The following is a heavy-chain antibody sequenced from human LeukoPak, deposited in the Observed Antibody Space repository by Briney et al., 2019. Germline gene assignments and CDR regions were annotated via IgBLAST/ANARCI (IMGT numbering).Heavy chain of an antibody. CDR3: AKDRSSSWSFDY. CDR1: GFTFSSYG. Sequence: WGSLRLSCAAPGFTFSSYGMHWVRQAPGKGLEWVAVMAYEGSNEYYADSVKGRFTISRDNSKNTLYLQMNSLRTEDTAVYYCAKDRSSSWSFDYWGQGTLVTVSS. CDR2: MAYEGSNE. V-gene: IGHV3-30*18. J-gene: IGHJ4*02. D-gene: IGHD6-13*01.